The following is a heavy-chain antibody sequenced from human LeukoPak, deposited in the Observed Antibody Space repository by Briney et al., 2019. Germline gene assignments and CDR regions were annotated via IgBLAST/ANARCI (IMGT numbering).Heavy chain of an antibody. J-gene: IGHJ4*02. CDR2: ISGNGDNT. CDR3: AKDRRLAAFDY. Sequence: PGGSLRLSCSVSGFTFISYSMTWVRQAPGKGLEWLSSISGNGDNTYYADSVKGRFTISRDNSKDTLYLQMNSLRVDDTAVYYCAKDRRLAAFDYGGQGTLVTVSS. CDR1: GFTFISYS. V-gene: IGHV3-23*01. D-gene: IGHD6-25*01.